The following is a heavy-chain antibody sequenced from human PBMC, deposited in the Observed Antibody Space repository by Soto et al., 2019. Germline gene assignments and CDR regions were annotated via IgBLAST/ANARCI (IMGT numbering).Heavy chain of an antibody. CDR3: ARDISGWDLTGYFNY. J-gene: IGHJ4*02. Sequence: GSLRLSCAASGFTFSSYAMHWVRQAPGKGLEWVAVISYDGSNKYYADSVKGRFTISRDNSKNTLYLQMNSLRAEDTAVYYCARDISGWDLTGYFNYWGQGPLVTVSS. CDR1: GFTFSSYA. CDR2: ISYDGSNK. V-gene: IGHV3-30-3*01. D-gene: IGHD1-26*01.